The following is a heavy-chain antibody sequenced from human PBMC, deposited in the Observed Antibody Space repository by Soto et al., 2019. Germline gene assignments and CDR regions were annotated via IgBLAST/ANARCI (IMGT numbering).Heavy chain of an antibody. CDR3: ARAYEAFRGYFDY. Sequence: QVQLVESGGGVVQPGRSLRLSCAASGFTFSSYAMHWVRQAPGKGLEWVAVISYDGSNKYYADSVKGQFTISRDNSKNTLHLQMNSLRAEDTAVYYCARAYEAFRGYFDYWGQGTLVTVSS. V-gene: IGHV3-30-3*01. CDR1: GFTFSSYA. D-gene: IGHD3-22*01. CDR2: ISYDGSNK. J-gene: IGHJ4*02.